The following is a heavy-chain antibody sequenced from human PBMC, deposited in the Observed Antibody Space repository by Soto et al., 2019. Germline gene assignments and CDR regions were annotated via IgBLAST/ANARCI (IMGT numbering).Heavy chain of an antibody. Sequence: EVQLLESGGGLVQPGGSLRLSCASSGFTFSSYAMSWVRQAPGKGLEWVSAISGSGISTYYADSVKGRFTISRDNSKNTLYLQMNSLRAEDTAVYYCAKEHHYSSSWSEFDYWGQGTLVTVSS. CDR2: ISGSGIST. D-gene: IGHD6-13*01. CDR3: AKEHHYSSSWSEFDY. V-gene: IGHV3-23*01. J-gene: IGHJ4*02. CDR1: GFTFSSYA.